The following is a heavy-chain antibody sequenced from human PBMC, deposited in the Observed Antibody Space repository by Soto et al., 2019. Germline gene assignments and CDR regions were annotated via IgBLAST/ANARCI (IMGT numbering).Heavy chain of an antibody. CDR3: AGGLYHDF. V-gene: IGHV3-30-3*01. CDR1: GFTFSSYA. Sequence: QAQLVESGGGVVQPGRSLRLSCAASGFTFSSYAMHWVRQAPGKGLEWVGVMSNDGNTKYFTDSVKGRFTISRDNSKGALCVQLDGLRPENTDVYYCAGGLYHDFCGVGTLVTVSS. J-gene: IGHJ4*02. CDR2: MSNDGNTK. D-gene: IGHD2-15*01.